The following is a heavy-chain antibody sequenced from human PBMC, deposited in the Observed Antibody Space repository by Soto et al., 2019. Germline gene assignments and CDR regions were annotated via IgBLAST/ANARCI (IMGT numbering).Heavy chain of an antibody. V-gene: IGHV4-39*01. CDR2: IHHTGRT. D-gene: IGHD6-13*01. CDR3: ARHESRQQLVSAEFDP. CDR1: GCPIRDGTYY. Sequence: SASLSQTSRTSGCPIRDGTYYRCWTPQPPGQVLEWIGSIHHTGRTCYNTPLKTRGTMSVDTSKNQCSLKLSSVTAADTAMYYCARHESRQQLVSAEFDPWGQGTLVTVSS. J-gene: IGHJ5*02.